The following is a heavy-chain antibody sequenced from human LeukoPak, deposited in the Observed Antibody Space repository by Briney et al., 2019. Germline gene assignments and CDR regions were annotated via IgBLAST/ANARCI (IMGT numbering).Heavy chain of an antibody. CDR3: ARAIPSYFGMDV. V-gene: IGHV4-39*07. J-gene: IGHJ6*02. Sequence: SETLSLTCTVSGGSISSSSYYWGWIRQPPGKGLEWIGSIYYSGSTYYNPSLKSRVTISVDTSKNQFSLKLSSVTAADTAVYYRARAIPSYFGMDVWGQGTTVTVSS. CDR2: IYYSGST. CDR1: GGSISSSSYY.